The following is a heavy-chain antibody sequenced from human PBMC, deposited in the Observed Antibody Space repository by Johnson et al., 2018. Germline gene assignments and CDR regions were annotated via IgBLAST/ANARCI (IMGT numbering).Heavy chain of an antibody. CDR1: GFTFQNYA. CDR2: ISYAGSNK. CDR3: GREGGFSSGWLIDY. J-gene: IGHJ4*02. Sequence: QVQLQESGGGVVQPGRSLRLSCVGSGFTFQNYAMHWVRQAPGKGLEWVAVISYAGSNKYYADSVKGRFTISRDKAKNSLYLQMNSLRDEDTAVYYWGREGGFSSGWLIDYWGQGTQVTVSS. D-gene: IGHD6-19*01. V-gene: IGHV3-30*03.